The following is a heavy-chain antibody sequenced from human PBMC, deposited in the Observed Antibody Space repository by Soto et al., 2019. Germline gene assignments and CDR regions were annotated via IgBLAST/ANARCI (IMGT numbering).Heavy chain of an antibody. CDR2: INHSGST. V-gene: IGHV4-34*01. D-gene: IGHD4-17*01. Sequence: SETLSLTCAVYGGSFSGYYWSWIRQPPGKGLEWIGEINHSGSTNYNPSIKSRVTISVDTSKNQFSLKLSSVTAADTAVYYCARAAVYYYYYYMDVWGKGTTVTVSS. CDR3: ARAAVYYYYYYMDV. J-gene: IGHJ6*03. CDR1: GGSFSGYY.